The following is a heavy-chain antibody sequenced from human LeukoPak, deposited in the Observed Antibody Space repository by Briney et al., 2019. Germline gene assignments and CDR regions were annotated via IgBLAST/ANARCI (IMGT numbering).Heavy chain of an antibody. Sequence: SETLSLTCTVSGGSISSYYWSWIRQPPGKGLEWIGYIYYSGSTNYNPSLKSRVTISVDTSKNQFSLKLSSVTAADTAVYYCARESGPNWFDPWGQGNLVTVSS. CDR3: ARESGPNWFDP. CDR1: GGSISSYY. D-gene: IGHD1-14*01. CDR2: IYYSGST. J-gene: IGHJ5*02. V-gene: IGHV4-59*01.